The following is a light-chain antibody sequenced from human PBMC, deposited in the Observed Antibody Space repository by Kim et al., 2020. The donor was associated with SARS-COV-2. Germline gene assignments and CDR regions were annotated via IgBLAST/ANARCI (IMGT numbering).Light chain of an antibody. CDR2: GSS. CDR3: QQYGSSPPRIT. Sequence: EIVLTQSPGTLSLSPGERATLSCRASQSVSSSYLAWYQQKPGQAPRLLIYGSSSRATGIPDRFSGSGSGTDFTLTISRLEPEDFAVYYCQQYGSSPPRITFCQGTRLEIK. CDR1: QSVSSSY. V-gene: IGKV3-20*01. J-gene: IGKJ5*01.